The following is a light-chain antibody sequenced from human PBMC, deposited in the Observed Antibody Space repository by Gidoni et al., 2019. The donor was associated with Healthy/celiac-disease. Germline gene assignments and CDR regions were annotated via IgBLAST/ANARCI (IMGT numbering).Light chain of an antibody. CDR2: DVS. CDR3: SSNTSSSTLYV. Sequence: QSALTQPASVSGSPGQSITISCTGTSSDVGGYNYVSWYQQHPGKAPKLMIYDVSNRPSGVSTRFSGSKSGNAASLTVSGLQAEDEADYYCSSNTSSSTLYVFGTGTKVTVL. CDR1: SSDVGGYNY. V-gene: IGLV2-14*03. J-gene: IGLJ1*01.